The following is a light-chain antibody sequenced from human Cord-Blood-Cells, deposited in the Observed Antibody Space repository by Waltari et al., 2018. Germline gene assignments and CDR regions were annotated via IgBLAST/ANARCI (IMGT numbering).Light chain of an antibody. CDR3: QQSYSTPLS. Sequence: DIQMTQSPSSLSASLGARVTITCRASQSFSRYLNWYQQKPGNAPKLLIYAAASWQSGVPSRFGVSASGTAFTLTISSLQPEDFATYYCQQSYSTPLSFGGGTKGEIK. V-gene: IGKV1-39*01. J-gene: IGKJ4*01. CDR1: QSFSRY. CDR2: AAA.